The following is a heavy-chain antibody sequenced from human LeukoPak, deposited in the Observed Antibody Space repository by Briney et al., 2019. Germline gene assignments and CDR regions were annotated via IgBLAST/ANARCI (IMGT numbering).Heavy chain of an antibody. CDR2: IRYDGSNK. CDR3: AKDSRNYFSPDY. D-gene: IGHD1-7*01. V-gene: IGHV3-30*02. J-gene: IGHJ4*02. CDR1: GFTFSTYG. Sequence: GGSLRLSCAASGFTFSTYGMHWVRQAPGMGLEWVAFIRYDGSNKYYADSVKGRFTISRDNSKNSLYLQMNSLRAEDTALYYCAKDSRNYFSPDYWGQGTLVIVSS.